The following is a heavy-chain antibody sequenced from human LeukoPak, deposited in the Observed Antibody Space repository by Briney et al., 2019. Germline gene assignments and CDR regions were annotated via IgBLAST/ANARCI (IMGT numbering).Heavy chain of an antibody. D-gene: IGHD2-2*01. CDR2: IIPVFGPA. CDR3: ARARRLPPRHSIVVVPAAMRRMGYYYYYMDV. J-gene: IGHJ6*03. CDR1: GYTLTSYG. Sequence: ASVTVSCKASGYTLTSYGISWVRQAPGQGLERMGGIIPVFGPANYAQKFQDRVTITADESTSTDYMELSSLRSEDTAVYYCARARRLPPRHSIVVVPAAMRRMGYYYYYMDVWGKGTTVTISS. V-gene: IGHV1-69*13.